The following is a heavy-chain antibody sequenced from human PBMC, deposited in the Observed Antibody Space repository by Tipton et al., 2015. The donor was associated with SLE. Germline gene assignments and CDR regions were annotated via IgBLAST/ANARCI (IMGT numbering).Heavy chain of an antibody. D-gene: IGHD1-1*01. J-gene: IGHJ5*02. Sequence: QLVQSGAEVKKPGASVKASCKASGYTFTSHYVHWVRQAPGQGLEWMGIVNPLGGSPIYAQNFQGRVIMTRDTSTSTVYMELSSLRSEDTAVYYCARDPHSVTTRGWLDPWGQGTLVTVSS. CDR2: VNPLGGSP. CDR3: ARDPHSVTTRGWLDP. V-gene: IGHV1-46*01. CDR1: GYTFTSHY.